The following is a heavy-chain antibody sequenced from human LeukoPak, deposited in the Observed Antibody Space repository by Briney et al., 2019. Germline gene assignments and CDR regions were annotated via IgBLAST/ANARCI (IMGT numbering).Heavy chain of an antibody. V-gene: IGHV3-23*01. CDR3: AKGSGPLQYYFDY. Sequence: GGSLRLSCAASGFTFSSYAMSWVRQAPGKGLEWVSAISGSGGSTYYADSVKGRFTISRDNSKNTLYLQMNSLRAEDSAVYYCAKGSGPLQYYFDYWGQGTLVTVSS. J-gene: IGHJ4*02. D-gene: IGHD2-15*01. CDR1: GFTFSSYA. CDR2: ISGSGGST.